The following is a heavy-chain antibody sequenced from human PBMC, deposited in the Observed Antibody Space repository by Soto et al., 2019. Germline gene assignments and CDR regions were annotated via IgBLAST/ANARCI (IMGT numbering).Heavy chain of an antibody. CDR3: AREIVAGTDY. CDR1: GFTFSSYA. CDR2: ISYDGSNK. D-gene: IGHD5-12*01. V-gene: IGHV3-30-3*01. J-gene: IGHJ4*02. Sequence: QVQLVESGGGVVQPGRSLRLSCAASGFTFSSYAMHWVRQAPGKGLEWVAVISYDGSNKYYADSVKGRFTISRDNSKNTLYLQXNSXXXXDTAVYYCAREIVAGTDYWGQGTLVTVSS.